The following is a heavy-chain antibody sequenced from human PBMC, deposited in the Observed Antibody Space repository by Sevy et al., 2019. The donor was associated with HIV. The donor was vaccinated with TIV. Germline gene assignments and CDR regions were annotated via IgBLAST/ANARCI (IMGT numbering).Heavy chain of an antibody. Sequence: SETLSLTCTVSGGSISSYYWSWIRQPAGKGLEWIGRIYTSGSTNYNPSLKSRVTMSVDTSKNQCSLKLSSVTAADTAVYYCARVRCSSTSCYMGVGDAFDIWGQGTMVTVSS. J-gene: IGHJ3*02. CDR3: ARVRCSSTSCYMGVGDAFDI. CDR2: IYTSGST. V-gene: IGHV4-4*07. CDR1: GGSISSYY. D-gene: IGHD2-2*02.